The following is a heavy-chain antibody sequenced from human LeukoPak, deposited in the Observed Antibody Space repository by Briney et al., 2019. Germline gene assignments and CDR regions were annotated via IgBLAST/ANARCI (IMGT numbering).Heavy chain of an antibody. CDR2: IYYSGST. CDR1: GGSISSYY. CDR3: ARQRSSWYYFDY. Sequence: ASETLSLTCTVSGGSISSYYWSWIRQPPGKGLEWIGYIYYSGSTNYNPSLKSRVTISVDTSKNQFSLKLSSVTAADTAVYYCARQRSSWYYFDYWGQGTLVTVSS. V-gene: IGHV4-59*08. J-gene: IGHJ4*02. D-gene: IGHD6-13*01.